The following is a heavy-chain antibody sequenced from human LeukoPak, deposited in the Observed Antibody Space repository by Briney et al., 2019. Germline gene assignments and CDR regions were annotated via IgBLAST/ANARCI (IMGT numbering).Heavy chain of an antibody. V-gene: IGHV1-46*01. J-gene: IGHJ3*02. CDR3: ATTAPIVVVVAAGAFDI. CDR1: GYTFTSYY. D-gene: IGHD2-15*01. CDR2: INPSGGST. Sequence: ASVKVSCKASGYTFTSYYMHWVRQAPGQGLEWMGIINPSGGSTSYAQKFQGRVTMTRDTSTSTVYMELSSLRSEDTAVYYCATTAPIVVVVAAGAFDIWGQGTMVTVSS.